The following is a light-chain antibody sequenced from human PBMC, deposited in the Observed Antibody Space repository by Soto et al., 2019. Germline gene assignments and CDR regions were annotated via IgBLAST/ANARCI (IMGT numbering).Light chain of an antibody. J-gene: IGKJ1*01. V-gene: IGKV2-30*01. CDR3: MQGGHWPWT. CDR1: QSLLYSDGNTY. CDR2: KVS. Sequence: DVVMTQSPLSLPVTLGQPASISCRSSQSLLYSDGNTYLIWFHQRPGQSPRRLIYKVSNRDSGVPERCSGSGSGTDFALKISRVEAEEVGVYYCMQGGHWPWTFGQGTKVEIK.